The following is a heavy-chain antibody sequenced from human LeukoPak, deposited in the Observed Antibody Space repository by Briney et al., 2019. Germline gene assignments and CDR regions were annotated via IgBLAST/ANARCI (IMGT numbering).Heavy chain of an antibody. J-gene: IGHJ4*02. CDR3: AKGRSGSYSPTWDY. CDR1: GFTFSDYA. Sequence: GGSLRLSCAASGFTFSDYAMSWVRQAPGKGLEWVSIISGSGTDGRTYYADSVKGRFTISRDNSKNTLYLQMNSLRADDTAVYYCAKGRSGSYSPTWDYWGQGTLVAVSS. CDR2: ISGSGTDGRT. V-gene: IGHV3-23*01. D-gene: IGHD1-26*01.